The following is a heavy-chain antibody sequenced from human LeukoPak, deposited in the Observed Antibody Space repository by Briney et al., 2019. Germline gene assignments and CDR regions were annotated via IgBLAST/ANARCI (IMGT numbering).Heavy chain of an antibody. Sequence: GGSLRLSCTASGFTFGDYAMSWFRQAPGKGLEWVGFIRSKAYGGTTEYAASVKGRFTISRDDSKSIACLQMNSLKTEDTAVYYCTRDGRIAAAGTGAFDYWGQGTLVTVSS. CDR2: IRSKAYGGTT. CDR3: TRDGRIAAAGTGAFDY. J-gene: IGHJ4*02. V-gene: IGHV3-49*03. CDR1: GFTFGDYA. D-gene: IGHD6-13*01.